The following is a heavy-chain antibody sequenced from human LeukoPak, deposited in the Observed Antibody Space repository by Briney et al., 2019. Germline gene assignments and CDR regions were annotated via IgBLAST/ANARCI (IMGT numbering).Heavy chain of an antibody. Sequence: KPSETLSLTCAVYGGSFSGYYWSWIRQPPGKGLEWIGEINHSGSTNYNPSLKSRVTISVDTSKNQFSLKLSSVTAADTAVYYCARDVWASSGWYLYWFDPWGQGTLVTVSS. V-gene: IGHV4-34*01. D-gene: IGHD6-19*01. CDR1: GGSFSGYY. CDR3: ARDVWASSGWYLYWFDP. CDR2: INHSGST. J-gene: IGHJ5*02.